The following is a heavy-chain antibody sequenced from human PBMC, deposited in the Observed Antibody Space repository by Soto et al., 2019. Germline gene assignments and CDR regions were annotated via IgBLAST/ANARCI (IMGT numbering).Heavy chain of an antibody. CDR1: GGSISSGGYY. D-gene: IGHD2-8*01. Sequence: PSETLSLTCTVSGGSISSGGYYWSWIRQHPGKGLEWIGYIYYSGSTYYNPSLKSRVTISVDTSKNQFSLKLSSVTAADTAVYYCARVQYCTNGVCYKGTNNWFDPWGQGTLVTVS. CDR3: ARVQYCTNGVCYKGTNNWFDP. V-gene: IGHV4-31*03. CDR2: IYYSGST. J-gene: IGHJ5*02.